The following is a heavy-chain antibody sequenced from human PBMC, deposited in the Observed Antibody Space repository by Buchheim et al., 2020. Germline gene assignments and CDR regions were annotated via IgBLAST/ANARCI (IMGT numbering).Heavy chain of an antibody. CDR3: ARAAGFGESRRFDY. D-gene: IGHD3-10*01. CDR2: ISYDGSNK. J-gene: IGHJ4*02. Sequence: QVQLVESGGGVVQPGRSLRLSCAASGFTFSSYGMHWVRQAPGKGLEWVAVISYDGSNKYYADSVKGRFTISRDNSKNTLYLQMNSLRAEDTAVYYCARAAGFGESRRFDYWGQGTL. V-gene: IGHV3-30*03. CDR1: GFTFSSYG.